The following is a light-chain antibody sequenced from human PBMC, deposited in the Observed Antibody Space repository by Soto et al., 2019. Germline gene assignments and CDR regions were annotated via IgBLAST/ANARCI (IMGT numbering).Light chain of an antibody. CDR3: QQYENYWT. J-gene: IGKJ1*01. CDR2: DAS. CDR1: QTIVTW. V-gene: IGKV1-5*01. Sequence: DIQMTQSPSSLSASLGDRVTITCRASQTIVTWLAWYQQKPGKAPKLLIYDASNLESGVPSRFSGSGSGTEFTLTISSLQPEDFAVYYCQQYENYWTFGQGTKV.